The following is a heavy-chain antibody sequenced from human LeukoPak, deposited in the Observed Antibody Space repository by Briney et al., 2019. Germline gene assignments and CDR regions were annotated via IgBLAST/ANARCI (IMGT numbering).Heavy chain of an antibody. J-gene: IGHJ4*02. CDR2: INPYNGNT. CDR1: GYTFTNYG. Sequence: GASVKVSCKASGYTFTNYGISWVRQAPGQGLEWMGQINPYNGNTSYAQRLQGRVTMTTDTSTSTSYMELRSLTSDDTAVYYCARAGVATPAGGGYWGQGTLVTVSS. CDR3: ARAGVATPAGGGY. V-gene: IGHV1-18*01. D-gene: IGHD5-12*01.